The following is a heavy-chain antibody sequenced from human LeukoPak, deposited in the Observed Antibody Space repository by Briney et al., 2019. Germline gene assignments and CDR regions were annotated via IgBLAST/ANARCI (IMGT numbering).Heavy chain of an antibody. CDR1: GFTFSNAW. V-gene: IGHV3-15*01. CDR2: IKSKTDGGTT. CDR3: TTDVEVRYFDLGDWFDP. Sequence: PGGSLRLSCAVSGFTFSNAWMSWVRQAPGKGLEWVGRIKSKTDGGTTDYAAPVKGRFTISRDDSKNTLYLQMNSLKTEDTAVYYCTTDVEVRYFDLGDWFDPWGQGTLVTVSS. J-gene: IGHJ5*02. D-gene: IGHD3-9*01.